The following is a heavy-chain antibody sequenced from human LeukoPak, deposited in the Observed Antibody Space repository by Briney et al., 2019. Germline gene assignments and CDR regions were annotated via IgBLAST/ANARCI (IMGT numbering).Heavy chain of an antibody. CDR2: INHSGST. V-gene: IGHV4-34*01. D-gene: IGHD5-18*01. Sequence: SETLSLTCAVYGGSFSGYYWSWIRQPPGKGLEWIGEINHSGSTNYNPSLKSRVTISIDTSKNQFSLKLSSVTAADTAVYYCARSGYREGADALDIWGLGTMVTVSS. J-gene: IGHJ3*02. CDR1: GGSFSGYY. CDR3: ARSGYREGADALDI.